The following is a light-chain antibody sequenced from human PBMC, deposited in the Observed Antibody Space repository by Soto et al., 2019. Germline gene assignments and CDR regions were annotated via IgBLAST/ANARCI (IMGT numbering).Light chain of an antibody. CDR1: ESVSSSY. Sequence: EIVLTQSPATLSLSPGERATLSCGASESVSSSYLAWYQQKPGRAPRLLIYDASSRATGIPDRFSGRGSGTDFTLTISRLEPEDFAVYYCQQYGSSPYTFGQGTKLEIK. V-gene: IGKV3D-20*01. J-gene: IGKJ2*01. CDR3: QQYGSSPYT. CDR2: DAS.